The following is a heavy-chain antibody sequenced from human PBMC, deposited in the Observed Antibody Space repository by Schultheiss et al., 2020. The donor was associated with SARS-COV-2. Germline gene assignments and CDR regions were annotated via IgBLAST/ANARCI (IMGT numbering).Heavy chain of an antibody. D-gene: IGHD6-6*01. CDR1: GFTFSSYE. J-gene: IGHJ4*02. Sequence: GGSLRLSCAASGFTFSSYEMNWVRQAPGKGLEWVGRIKSKTDGGTTDYAAPVKGRFTISRDDSKNTLYLQMNSLKTEDTAVYYCTTDIQQLGFDYWGQGTLVTVSS. V-gene: IGHV3-15*07. CDR3: TTDIQQLGFDY. CDR2: IKSKTDGGTT.